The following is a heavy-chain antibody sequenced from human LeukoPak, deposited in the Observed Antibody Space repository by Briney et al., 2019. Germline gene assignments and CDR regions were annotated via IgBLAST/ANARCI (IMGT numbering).Heavy chain of an antibody. Sequence: GGSLRLSCAASGFTFSSYGMSWVRQAPGKGLEWVSGISGSGGRTYFADSVKGRFTISRDNSKNTLYLQMNSLRAEDTAVYYCARDPTHYDDGNAYYGDVFDVWGQGTMVTVSS. CDR1: GFTFSSYG. J-gene: IGHJ3*01. CDR2: ISGSGGRT. D-gene: IGHD3-22*01. CDR3: ARDPTHYDDGNAYYGDVFDV. V-gene: IGHV3-23*01.